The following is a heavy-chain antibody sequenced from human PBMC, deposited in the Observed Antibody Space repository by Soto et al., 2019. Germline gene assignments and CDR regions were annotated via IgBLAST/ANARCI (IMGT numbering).Heavy chain of an antibody. CDR3: ARKFYYDSSGHYYYY. J-gene: IGHJ4*02. D-gene: IGHD3-22*01. Sequence: GGSLRLSCAVSGFTFSSYSMNWVRQAPGKGLEWVSYISSSSSIIYYADSVKGRFTISRDNAKNSLYLQMNSLRAEDTAVYYCARKFYYDSSGHYYYYWGQGTLVTVSS. CDR1: GFTFSSYS. V-gene: IGHV3-48*01. CDR2: ISSSSSII.